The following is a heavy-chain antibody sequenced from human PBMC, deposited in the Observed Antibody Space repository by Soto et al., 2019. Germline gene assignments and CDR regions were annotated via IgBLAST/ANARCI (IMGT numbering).Heavy chain of an antibody. Sequence: GGSLRLSCAASGFTFRSFTMNWVRQAPGKGLEWVSTISSNSAYIYYTDALWGRFTISRDNAKNSLHLQMNSLRAEDTAAYYCTRDASRDSSARGWFDPWGPGTLVTVS. D-gene: IGHD6-13*01. CDR1: GFTFRSFT. CDR3: TRDASRDSSARGWFDP. CDR2: ISSNSAYI. J-gene: IGHJ5*02. V-gene: IGHV3-21*01.